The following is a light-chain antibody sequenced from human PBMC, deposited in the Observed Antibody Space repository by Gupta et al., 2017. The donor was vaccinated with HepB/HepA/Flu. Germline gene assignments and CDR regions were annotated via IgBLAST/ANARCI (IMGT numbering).Light chain of an antibody. J-gene: IGKJ5*01. Sequence: EIVLTQSPATLSLSPGDRATLPCRASQSVDIYLAWYQHKPGQSPRLLIYDAFKRPTGIPARFSGSGSGTDFTLTISSLEPEDFAIYYCQEGRNWPTITFGQGTRLEIK. CDR1: QSVDIY. V-gene: IGKV3-11*01. CDR3: QEGRNWPTIT. CDR2: DAF.